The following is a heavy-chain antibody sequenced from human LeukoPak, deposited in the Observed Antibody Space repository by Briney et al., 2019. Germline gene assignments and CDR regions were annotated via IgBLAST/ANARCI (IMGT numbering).Heavy chain of an antibody. J-gene: IGHJ3*02. CDR1: GYTFTGYY. Sequence: ASVKVSCKASGYTFTGYYMHWVRQAPGQGLEWMGWMNPNSGNTGYAQKFQGRVTMTRNTSISTAYMELSSLRSEDTAVYYCAFDYGGNSGAFDIWGQGTMVTVSS. CDR2: MNPNSGNT. D-gene: IGHD4-23*01. CDR3: AFDYGGNSGAFDI. V-gene: IGHV1-8*02.